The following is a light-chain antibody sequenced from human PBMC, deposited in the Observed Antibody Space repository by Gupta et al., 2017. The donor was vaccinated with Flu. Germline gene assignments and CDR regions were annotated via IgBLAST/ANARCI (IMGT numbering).Light chain of an antibody. CDR2: NAS. CDR3: QQTYSTSWT. CDR1: QSISIY. Sequence: GDRVTIACRTSQSISIYLNWYQQKPGKAPNLLIYNASSLQSGVPSKFSGGGSGTDFALSISSLQPEDFATYYCQQTYSTSWTFGQGTRVEIK. J-gene: IGKJ1*01. V-gene: IGKV1-39*01.